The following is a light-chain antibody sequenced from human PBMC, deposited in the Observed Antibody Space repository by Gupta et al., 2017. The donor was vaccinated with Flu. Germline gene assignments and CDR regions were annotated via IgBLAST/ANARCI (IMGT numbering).Light chain of an antibody. CDR2: LVS. CDR3: MQGAHWPWT. V-gene: IGKV2-30*01. CDR1: QGLVYSDGNTY. J-gene: IGKJ1*01. Sequence: DVLMTQSPLSLSVTLGQPASISCRSSQGLVYSDGNTYLHWFQQRPGQTQRRLIHLVSYRDSGVPDRFRGSWSGTDFTLKISRVEAEDVGIYFCMQGAHWPWTFGQGTKVEVK.